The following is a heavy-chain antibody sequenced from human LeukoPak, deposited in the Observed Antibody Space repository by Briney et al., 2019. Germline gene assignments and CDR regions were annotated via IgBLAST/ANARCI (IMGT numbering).Heavy chain of an antibody. CDR3: AREGVAVVVPAAFDP. CDR2: INPNSGGT. J-gene: IGHJ5*02. D-gene: IGHD2-2*01. CDR1: GYTFTGYY. V-gene: IGHV1-2*02. Sequence: ASVKVSCKASGYTFTGYYMHWVRQAPGQGLEWMGWINPNSGGTNYAQKFQGRVTMTRDTSISTAYMELSRLRTDDTAVYYCAREGVAVVVPAAFDPWGQGTLVTVSS.